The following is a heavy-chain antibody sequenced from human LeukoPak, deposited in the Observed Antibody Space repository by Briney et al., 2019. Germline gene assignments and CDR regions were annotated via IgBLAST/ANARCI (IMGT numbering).Heavy chain of an antibody. J-gene: IGHJ4*02. D-gene: IGHD6-13*01. CDR1: GFTFSSYS. CDR2: ISSSSSYI. CDR3: AKDKGAAAGIDLYFDY. V-gene: IGHV3-21*04. Sequence: GGSLRLSCAASGFTFSSYSMNWVRQAPGKGLEWVSSISSSSSYIYYADSVKGRFTISRDNAKNSLYLQMNSLRAEDTAVYYCAKDKGAAAGIDLYFDYWGQGTLVTVSS.